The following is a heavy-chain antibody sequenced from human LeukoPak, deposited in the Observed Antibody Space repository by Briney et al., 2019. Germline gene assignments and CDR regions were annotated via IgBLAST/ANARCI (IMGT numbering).Heavy chain of an antibody. CDR3: ARETPYYYGSGGSTKIRYYYYMDV. CDR2: IYYSGYT. CDR1: GGSISSYY. J-gene: IGHJ6*03. Sequence: SETLSLTCTVSGGSISSYYWSWIRQPPGKGLKWIGNIYYSGYTTYSPSLRSRVTISVDTSKNQFSLKLSSVTAADTAVYYCARETPYYYGSGGSTKIRYYYYMDVWGKGTTVTISS. D-gene: IGHD3-10*01. V-gene: IGHV4-59*01.